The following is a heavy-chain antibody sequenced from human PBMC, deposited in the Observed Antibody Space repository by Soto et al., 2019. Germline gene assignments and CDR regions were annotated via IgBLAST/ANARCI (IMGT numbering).Heavy chain of an antibody. Sequence: PGESLKISCQGSGYSFTSYWITWVRQMPGKGLEWMGRIAPSDSYANYSPSFQGHVTMSADKSISTAYLQWSSLKASDTAMYYCARWDFGSSGYYWDYWGQGTLVMSPQ. D-gene: IGHD3-22*01. J-gene: IGHJ4*02. CDR3: ARWDFGSSGYYWDY. CDR1: GYSFTSYW. CDR2: IAPSDSYA. V-gene: IGHV5-10-1*01.